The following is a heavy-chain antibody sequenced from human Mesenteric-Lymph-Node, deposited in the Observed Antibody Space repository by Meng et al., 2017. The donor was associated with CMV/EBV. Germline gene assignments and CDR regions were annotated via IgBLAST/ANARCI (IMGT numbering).Heavy chain of an antibody. CDR1: FTGYA. CDR3: ARDGKGIAAAGTPHWYFDL. V-gene: IGHV1-69*01. Sequence: FTGYAIDWVRQATGQGLEWMGWIIPIFGTANYAQKFQGRVTITADESTSTAYMELSSLRSEDTAVYYCARDGKGIAAAGTPHWYFDLWGRGTLVTVSS. CDR2: IIPIFGTA. J-gene: IGHJ2*01. D-gene: IGHD6-13*01.